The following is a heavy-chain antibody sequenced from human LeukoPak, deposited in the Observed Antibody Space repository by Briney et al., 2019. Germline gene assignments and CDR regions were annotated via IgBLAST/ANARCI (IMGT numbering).Heavy chain of an antibody. CDR1: GYTLTNHD. Sequence: ASVKVSCKPSGYTLTNHDINWVRQATGQGLEWMGWMNPNSGDTGYAQKFQGRVTMIRDTSINTAYMELSSLPSEDTAVYYCARAGGDYGDYYHYYYYMDVWGSGTTVTVSS. V-gene: IGHV1-8*01. D-gene: IGHD4-17*01. CDR3: ARAGGDYGDYYHYYYYMDV. CDR2: MNPNSGDT. J-gene: IGHJ6*03.